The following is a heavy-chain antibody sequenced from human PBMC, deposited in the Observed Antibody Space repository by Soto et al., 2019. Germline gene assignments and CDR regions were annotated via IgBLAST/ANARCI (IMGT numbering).Heavy chain of an antibody. CDR1: GASLSSSSW. Sequence: ETLSLTCTVSGASLSSSSWWSWVRQPPGKALEWLGEIYYSGSTKYNPSLNSRVTISADQSKNDLSLRLSSVTAADTAVYYCVHHGGDPYYHDFWGQGMLVTVSS. J-gene: IGHJ4*02. CDR2: IYYSGST. V-gene: IGHV4-4*02. CDR3: VHHGGDPYYHDF. D-gene: IGHD4-17*01.